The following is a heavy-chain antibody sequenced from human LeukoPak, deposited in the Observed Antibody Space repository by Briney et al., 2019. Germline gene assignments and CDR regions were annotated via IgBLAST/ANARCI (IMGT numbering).Heavy chain of an antibody. CDR1: GGSFSGYY. V-gene: IGHV4-34*01. D-gene: IGHD5-18*01. Sequence: SETLSLTCAVYGGSFSGYYWSWIRQPPGKGLEWIGEINHSGSTNYNPSLKSRVTISVDTSKNQFSLKLSSVTAADTAVYYCARAIQKEDVWGQGTTVTVSS. CDR2: INHSGST. J-gene: IGHJ6*02. CDR3: ARAIQKEDV.